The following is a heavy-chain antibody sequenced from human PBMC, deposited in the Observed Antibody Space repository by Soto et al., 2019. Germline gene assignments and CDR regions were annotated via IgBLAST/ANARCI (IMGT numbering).Heavy chain of an antibody. Sequence: EVQLLESGGGLVQPGGSLRLSCAASGFTFSSYAMSWVRQAPGKGLEWVSAISGSGGSTYYADSVKGRFTISRDNSKNPLYLQMKRLRGGDTAGNYWGKGGGDRITMIVVVITGFDYWGQGTLVTVSS. J-gene: IGHJ4*02. D-gene: IGHD3-22*01. CDR2: ISGSGGST. CDR1: GFTFSSYA. CDR3: GKGGGDRITMIVVVITGFDY. V-gene: IGHV3-23*01.